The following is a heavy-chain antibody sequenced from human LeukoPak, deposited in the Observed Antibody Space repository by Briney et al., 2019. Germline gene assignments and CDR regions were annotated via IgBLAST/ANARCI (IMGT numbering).Heavy chain of an antibody. CDR1: GGSISSYY. CDR3: ARVSYYYDSSGYYPSRYWFDP. CDR2: IYYSGST. V-gene: IGHV4-59*01. J-gene: IGHJ5*02. D-gene: IGHD3-22*01. Sequence: SETLSLTCTVSGGSISSYYWSWIRQPPGKGLEWIGYIYYSGSTNYNPSLKSRVTISVDTSKNQFSLKLSSVTAADTAVYYCARVSYYYDSSGYYPSRYWFDPWGQGTLVTVSS.